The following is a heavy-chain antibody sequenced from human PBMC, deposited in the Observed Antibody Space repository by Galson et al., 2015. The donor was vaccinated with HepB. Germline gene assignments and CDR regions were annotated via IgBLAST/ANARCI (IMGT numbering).Heavy chain of an antibody. CDR1: GFTFSTYW. V-gene: IGHV3-7*05. J-gene: IGHJ4*02. CDR2: IKQDGSEK. Sequence: SLRLSCAASGFTFSTYWMSWVRQAPGKGLEWVANIKQDGSEKNYVDSVKGRFTISRDNAKNSLYLQMNSLRAEDTAVYYCVRDDFWSGYFYWGQGTLVTVSS. CDR3: VRDDFWSGYFY. D-gene: IGHD3-3*01.